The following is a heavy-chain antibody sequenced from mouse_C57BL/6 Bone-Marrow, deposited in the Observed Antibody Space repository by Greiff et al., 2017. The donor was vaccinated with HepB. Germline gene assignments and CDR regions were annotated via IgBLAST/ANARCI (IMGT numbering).Heavy chain of an antibody. D-gene: IGHD4-1*01. CDR1: GFTFSSYG. V-gene: IGHV5-6*01. J-gene: IGHJ4*01. Sequence: EVQRVESGGDLVKPGGSLKLSCAASGFTFSSYGMSWVRQTPDKRLEWVATISSGGSYTYYPDSVKGRFTISRDNAKNTLYLQMSSLKSEDTAMYYCARHDTGTPFNGYWGQGTSVTVSS. CDR2: ISSGGSYT. CDR3: ARHDTGTPFNGY.